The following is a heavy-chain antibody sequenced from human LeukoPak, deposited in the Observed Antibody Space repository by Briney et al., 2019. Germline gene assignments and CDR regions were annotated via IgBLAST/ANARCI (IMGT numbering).Heavy chain of an antibody. CDR3: TTFYSRLTDY. J-gene: IGHJ4*02. D-gene: IGHD2/OR15-2a*01. Sequence: GGSLRLSCAASGFTFSSFAMSWVRQAPGKGLEWVSSISGSASSAYYADSVKGRFTISRDNSKDTLYLQMNSLRAEDTAVYYCTTFYSRLTDYWGQGTLVTVSS. CDR2: ISGSASSA. V-gene: IGHV3-23*01. CDR1: GFTFSSFA.